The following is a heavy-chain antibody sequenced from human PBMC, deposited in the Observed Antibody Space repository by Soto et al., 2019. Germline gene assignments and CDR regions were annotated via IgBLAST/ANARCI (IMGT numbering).Heavy chain of an antibody. CDR2: IWFDGSNK. V-gene: IGHV3-33*01. Sequence: PGGSLRLSCAASASIFRGYGMHWVRQAPGKGLEWVAVIWFDGSNKYYADSVKGRFTISRDNSNNMLYLQMDSLRAEDTAVYYCARGGIGGTAFRGLCDYWGQGAPVTGS. CDR3: ARGGIGGTAFRGLCDY. D-gene: IGHD3-16*01. CDR1: ASIFRGYG. J-gene: IGHJ4*02.